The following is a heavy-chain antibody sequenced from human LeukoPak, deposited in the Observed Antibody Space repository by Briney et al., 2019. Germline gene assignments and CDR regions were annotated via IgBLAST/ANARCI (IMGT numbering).Heavy chain of an antibody. D-gene: IGHD3-10*01. CDR2: LYSGSDT. J-gene: IGHJ2*01. Sequence: GGSLRLSCAASGFTVSTKYMNWVRQAPGKGLEWVSILYSGSDTYYANSVKGRFTMSRDSSKNILFLQMNDLRAEDTAVYYCARVGDHFHWYLDLWGRGTLVTVSS. V-gene: IGHV3-53*01. CDR1: GFTVSTKY. CDR3: ARVGDHFHWYLDL.